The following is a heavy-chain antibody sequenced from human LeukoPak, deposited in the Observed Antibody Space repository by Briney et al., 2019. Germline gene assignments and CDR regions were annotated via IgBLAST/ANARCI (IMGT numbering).Heavy chain of an antibody. V-gene: IGHV3-23*01. D-gene: IGHD3-22*01. CDR3: AKAGFYYDSSGYYSFFDY. Sequence: RGSLRLSCAASGFTFSSYAMSWVRQAPGKGLEWVSAISGSGGSTYYADSVKGRFTISRDNSKNTLYLQMNSLRAEDTAVYYCAKAGFYYDSSGYYSFFDYWGQGTLVTVSS. CDR2: ISGSGGST. CDR1: GFTFSSYA. J-gene: IGHJ4*02.